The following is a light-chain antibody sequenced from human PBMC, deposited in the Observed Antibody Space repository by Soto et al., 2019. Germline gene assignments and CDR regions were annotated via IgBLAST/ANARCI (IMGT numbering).Light chain of an antibody. CDR2: GAS. CDR1: QSVGGNY. Sequence: EIVLTQSPGTLSLSPGERATLSCRASQSVGGNYLAWFQQKPGQTPRVLFNGASSRATGISDRFSARGSGTDFTLTISRLEPEDFAVYYCQHYGRAPWTFGQGTKVDIK. V-gene: IGKV3-20*01. J-gene: IGKJ1*01. CDR3: QHYGRAPWT.